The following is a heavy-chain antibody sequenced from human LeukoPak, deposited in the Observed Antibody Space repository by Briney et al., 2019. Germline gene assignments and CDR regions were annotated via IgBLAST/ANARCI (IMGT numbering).Heavy chain of an antibody. D-gene: IGHD6-13*01. CDR2: ISYDGSNK. J-gene: IGHJ4*02. CDR3: AKDPRRYSRTGGYFDY. CDR1: GFTFSSHG. Sequence: GGSLRLSCAASGFTFSSHGMHWVRQAPGKGLEWVAVISYDGSNKYYADSVKGRFTISRANSKNTLYLQMNSLRAEDTAVYYCAKDPRRYSRTGGYFDYWGQGTLVTVSS. V-gene: IGHV3-30*18.